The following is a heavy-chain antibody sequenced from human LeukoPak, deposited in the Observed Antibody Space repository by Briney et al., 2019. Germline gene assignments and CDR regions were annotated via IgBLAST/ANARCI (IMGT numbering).Heavy chain of an antibody. CDR1: GFTFSTHS. CDR2: INHDGNDM. D-gene: IGHD1-1*01. Sequence: GGSLRLSCAASGFTFSTHSMNWVRLAPGKGLEWVSYINHDGNDMYYGESVKGRFTISRDNAKNSLYLQMHTLRAEDTAVYYCAGDGTGVLPGDAFDIWSQGTMVTVSS. V-gene: IGHV3-21*05. J-gene: IGHJ3*02. CDR3: AGDGTGVLPGDAFDI.